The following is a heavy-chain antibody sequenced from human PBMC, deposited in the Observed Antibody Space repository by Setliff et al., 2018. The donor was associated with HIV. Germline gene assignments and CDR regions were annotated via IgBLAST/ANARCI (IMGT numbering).Heavy chain of an antibody. CDR1: GGSISSGSYY. Sequence: SETLSLTCTVSGGSISSGSYYWGWIRLPPGKGLEWIGSIYYSGSPYYNPSLKSRVTTSIDTSKNQFSLKLTSVTAADTAVYYCARGLSGRFDYWGQGTLVTVSS. D-gene: IGHD6-25*01. CDR2: IYYSGSP. J-gene: IGHJ4*02. CDR3: ARGLSGRFDY. V-gene: IGHV4-39*07.